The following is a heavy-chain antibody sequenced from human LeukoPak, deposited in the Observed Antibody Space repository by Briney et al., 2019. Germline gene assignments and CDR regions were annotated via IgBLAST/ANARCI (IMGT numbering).Heavy chain of an antibody. CDR3: ASWGLKAATNYMDV. CDR2: INPNSGNT. V-gene: IGHV1-8*03. D-gene: IGHD2-15*01. Sequence: ASVKVSCKASGYTFTSYDINWVRQATGQGLEWMGWINPNSGNTGYAQKFQGRVTITRNTSISTAYMELSSLRSEDTAVYYCASWGLKAATNYMDVWGKGTRSPSP. J-gene: IGHJ6*03. CDR1: GYTFTSYD.